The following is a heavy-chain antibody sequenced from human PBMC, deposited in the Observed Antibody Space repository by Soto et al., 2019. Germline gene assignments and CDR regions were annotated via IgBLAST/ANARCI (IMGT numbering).Heavy chain of an antibody. J-gene: IGHJ6*02. CDR1: GCNLSRYS. V-gene: IGHV3-21*01. CDR2: ISTSSNLI. Sequence: GSLRLSSAASGCNLSRYSMNWVRQAPGKGLEWVASISTSSNLIYYEDSVKGRFTVSRDNTKNSMYLQMISLRAEDTAIYYCERGMKTAVFYGMDVWGQGTTVT. CDR3: ERGMKTAVFYGMDV. D-gene: IGHD2-2*01.